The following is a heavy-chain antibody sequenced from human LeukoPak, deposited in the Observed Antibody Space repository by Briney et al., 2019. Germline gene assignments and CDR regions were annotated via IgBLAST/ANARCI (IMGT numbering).Heavy chain of an antibody. D-gene: IGHD2-2*01. V-gene: IGHV4-59*12. CDR2: IDYSGST. Sequence: SSETLSLTCTVSGGSISTFYWSWIRQPPGKGLEYIGYIDYSGSTNYNPSLKSRVTISVDTSKNQFSLKLSSVTAADTAVYYCARDLWGCSSTSCYGYFQHWGQGTLVTVSS. CDR1: GGSISTFY. CDR3: ARDLWGCSSTSCYGYFQH. J-gene: IGHJ1*01.